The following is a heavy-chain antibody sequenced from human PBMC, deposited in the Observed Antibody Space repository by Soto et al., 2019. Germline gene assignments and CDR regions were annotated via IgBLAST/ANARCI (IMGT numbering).Heavy chain of an antibody. V-gene: IGHV4-31*03. CDR1: GGSISSGGYY. D-gene: IGHD6-6*01. CDR2: IYYSGST. Sequence: SETLSLTCTVSGGSISSGGYYWSWIRQHPGKGLEWIGYIYYSGSTYYNPSLKSRVTISVDTSKNQFSLKLSSVTAADTAVYYCARLPNYSSSSIYFDYWGQGTLVTVSS. J-gene: IGHJ4*02. CDR3: ARLPNYSSSSIYFDY.